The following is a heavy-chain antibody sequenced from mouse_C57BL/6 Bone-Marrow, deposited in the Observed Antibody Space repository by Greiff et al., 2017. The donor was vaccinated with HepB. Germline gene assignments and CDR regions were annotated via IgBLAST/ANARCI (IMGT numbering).Heavy chain of an antibody. CDR2: IYPGDGDT. J-gene: IGHJ3*01. D-gene: IGHD4-1*01. CDR1: GYAFSSSW. Sequence: QVQLKESGPELVKPGASVKISCKASGYAFSSSWMNWVKQRPGKGLEWIGRIYPGDGDTNYNGKFKGKATLTADKSSSTAYMQLSSLTSEDSAVYFCARWVNWDVSCAYWGQGTLVTVSA. V-gene: IGHV1-82*01. CDR3: ARWVNWDVSCAY.